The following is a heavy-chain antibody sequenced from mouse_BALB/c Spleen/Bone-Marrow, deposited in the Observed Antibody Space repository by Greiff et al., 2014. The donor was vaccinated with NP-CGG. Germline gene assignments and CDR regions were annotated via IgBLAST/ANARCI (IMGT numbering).Heavy chain of an antibody. Sequence: QVQLQQSGAELAKPGASVKTSCKASGYTFTSYWMHWVKQRPGQGLEWIGYINPSTGYTEYNQKFKDKATLTADKSSSTAYMQLSSLTSEDSAVYYCARYYRYDGFAYWGQGTLVTVSA. J-gene: IGHJ3*01. V-gene: IGHV1-7*01. CDR2: INPSTGYT. CDR1: GYTFTSYW. D-gene: IGHD2-14*01. CDR3: ARYYRYDGFAY.